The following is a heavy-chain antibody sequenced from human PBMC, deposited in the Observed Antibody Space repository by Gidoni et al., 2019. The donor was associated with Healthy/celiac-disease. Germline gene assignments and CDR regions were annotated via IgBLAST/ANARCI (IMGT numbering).Heavy chain of an antibody. J-gene: IGHJ4*02. CDR3: ARVRGRYSYGIDY. CDR2: IWYDGSNK. V-gene: IGHV3-33*01. Sequence: QVQLVESGGGVVQPGRSLRLSCAASGFTFSSYGMHWVRQAPGKGLEWVAVIWYDGSNKYYADSVKGRFTISRDNSKNTLYLQMNSLRAEDTAEYYCARVRGRYSYGIDYWGQGTLVTVSS. D-gene: IGHD5-18*01. CDR1: GFTFSSYG.